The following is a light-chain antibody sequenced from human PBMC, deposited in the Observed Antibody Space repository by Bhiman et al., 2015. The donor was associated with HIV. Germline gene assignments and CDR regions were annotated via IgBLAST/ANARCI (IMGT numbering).Light chain of an antibody. CDR1: SSDVGGYNY. Sequence: QSALTQPASVSGSPGQSITISCTGTSSDVGGYNYVSWYQQHPGKAPRLIIYDVSERPSEVSNRFSGAKSGNTASLTISGLQAEDEADYHCCSYAGGATWVFGGGTKLTVL. V-gene: IGLV2-14*03. CDR2: DVS. CDR3: CSYAGGATWV. J-gene: IGLJ3*02.